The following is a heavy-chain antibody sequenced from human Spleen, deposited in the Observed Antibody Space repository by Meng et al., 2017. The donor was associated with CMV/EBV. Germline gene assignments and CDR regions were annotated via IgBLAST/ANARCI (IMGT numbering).Heavy chain of an antibody. J-gene: IGHJ5*02. D-gene: IGHD1-26*01. Sequence: KVSCKGFGYTFTTYCIGWVRPMPGKGLEWMGIIYPGDSDTRYSPSFQGQVTMSVDKSINTAYLRWSSLKASDTAMYYCARLGRGPYSGSYMGGVWFDPWGQGTLVTVSS. CDR1: GYTFTTYC. CDR2: IYPGDSDT. V-gene: IGHV5-51*01. CDR3: ARLGRGPYSGSYMGGVWFDP.